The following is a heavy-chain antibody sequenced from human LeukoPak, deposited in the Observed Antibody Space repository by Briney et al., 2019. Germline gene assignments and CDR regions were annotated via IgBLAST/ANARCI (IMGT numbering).Heavy chain of an antibody. CDR2: ISSDGSKE. V-gene: IGHV3-30*18. Sequence: SGRSLRLSCAASGFAFDAFGIHWVRQAPGKGLEWVAVISSDGSKEYYGDSVKGRFTISRDNSKNMLYLQMNSLRAEDTAVYFCAQGGHDFNPFYYWGQGTLVTVSS. CDR1: GFAFDAFG. J-gene: IGHJ4*02. CDR3: AQGGHDFNPFYY. D-gene: IGHD2-21*02.